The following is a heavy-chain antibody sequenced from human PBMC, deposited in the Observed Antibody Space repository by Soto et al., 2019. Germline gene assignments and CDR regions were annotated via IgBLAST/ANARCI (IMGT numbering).Heavy chain of an antibody. CDR2: IKQDGSEK. CDR3: AREPHDFWSGYYGY. Sequence: GGSLRLSCAASGFTFSSYWMIWVRQAPGKGLEWVANIKQDGSEKYYVDSVKGRFTISRDNAKNSLYLQMNSLRAEDTAVYYCAREPHDFWSGYYGYWGQGTLVTVSS. V-gene: IGHV3-7*01. D-gene: IGHD3-3*01. CDR1: GFTFSSYW. J-gene: IGHJ4*02.